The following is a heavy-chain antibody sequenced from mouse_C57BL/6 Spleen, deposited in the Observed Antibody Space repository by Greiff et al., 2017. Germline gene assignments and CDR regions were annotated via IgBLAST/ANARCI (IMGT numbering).Heavy chain of an antibody. D-gene: IGHD1-1*01. CDR3: AKGNYGSSYLDY. V-gene: IGHV1-7*01. CDR1: GYTFTSYW. J-gene: IGHJ2*01. Sequence: VQLQQSGAELAKPGASVKLSCKASGYTFTSYWMHWVKQRPGQGLEWIGYINPSSGYTKYNQKFKDKATLTADKSSSTADMQLSSLTYEDSAVYYCAKGNYGSSYLDYWGQGTTLTVSS. CDR2: INPSSGYT.